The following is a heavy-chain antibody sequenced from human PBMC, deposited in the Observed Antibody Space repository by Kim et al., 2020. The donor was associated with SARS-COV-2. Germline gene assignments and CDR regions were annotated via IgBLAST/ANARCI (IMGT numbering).Heavy chain of an antibody. D-gene: IGHD2-8*01. CDR2: INPNSGGT. CDR1: GYTFTGYY. CDR3: ARDRHGGPLLMVYASSPPLYYFDY. J-gene: IGHJ4*02. Sequence: ASVKVSCKASGYTFTGYYMHWVRQAPGQGLEWMGWINPNSGGTNYAQKFQGRVTMTRDTSISTAYMELSRLRSDDTAVYYCARDRHGGPLLMVYASSPPLYYFDYWGQGTLVTVSS. V-gene: IGHV1-2*02.